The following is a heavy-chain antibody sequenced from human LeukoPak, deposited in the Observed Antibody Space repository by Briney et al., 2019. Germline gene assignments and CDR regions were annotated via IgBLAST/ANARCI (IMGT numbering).Heavy chain of an antibody. Sequence: SETLSLTCAVSGGSISSSKWWSWVRQPPGKGLEWIGEIYHSGSTNYNPPLKSRVTISVDKSENHFSLKLTSVTAADTAVYYCARNPELLRPPRGFDYWGQGTLVTVSS. V-gene: IGHV4-4*02. CDR3: ARNPELLRPPRGFDY. CDR1: GGSISSSKW. J-gene: IGHJ4*02. CDR2: IYHSGST. D-gene: IGHD1-26*01.